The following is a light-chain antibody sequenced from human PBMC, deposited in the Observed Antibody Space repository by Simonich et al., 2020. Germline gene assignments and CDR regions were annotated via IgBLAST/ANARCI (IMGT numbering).Light chain of an antibody. V-gene: IGLV2-23*01. CDR2: EGS. Sequence: QSALTQPASVSGSPGQSITISCTGTSSVVGSYNLVSWYQQHPGNAPKLMIYEGSKRPSWVSNRFSGSKSVNTSSLTISGLQAEDEADYYCCSYAGSSTVVFGGGTKLTVL. J-gene: IGLJ2*01. CDR3: CSYAGSSTVV. CDR1: SSVVGSYNL.